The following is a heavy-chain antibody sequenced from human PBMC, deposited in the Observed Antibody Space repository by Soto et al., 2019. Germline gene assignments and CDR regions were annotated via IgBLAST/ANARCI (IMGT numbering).Heavy chain of an antibody. J-gene: IGHJ6*02. CDR1: GFTFSSYA. CDR3: EKDPANRYCSGGSCSQSGHYYYYGMDV. V-gene: IGHV3-30-3*01. CDR2: ISYDGSNK. D-gene: IGHD2-15*01. Sequence: PGGSLRLSCAASGFTFSSYAMHWVRQAPGKGLEWVAVISYDGSNKYYADSVKGRFTISRDNSKNTLYLQMNSLRAEDTAVYYCEKDPANRYCSGGSCSQSGHYYYYGMDVWGQGPTVTVSS.